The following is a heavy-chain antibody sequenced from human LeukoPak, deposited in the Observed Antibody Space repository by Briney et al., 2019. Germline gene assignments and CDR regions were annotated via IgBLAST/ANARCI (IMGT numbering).Heavy chain of an antibody. D-gene: IGHD4/OR15-4a*01. CDR3: ARGLNDYVDY. V-gene: IGHV4-59*01. CDR1: GGSISSYY. J-gene: IGHJ4*02. CDR2: IYYSGST. Sequence: SETLSLTCTVSGGSISSYYWSWIRQPPGKGLEWIGYIYYSGSTNYNPSLKSRVTISVDTSKNQFSLRLSSVTAADTAVYYCARGLNDYVDYWGQGTLVTVSS.